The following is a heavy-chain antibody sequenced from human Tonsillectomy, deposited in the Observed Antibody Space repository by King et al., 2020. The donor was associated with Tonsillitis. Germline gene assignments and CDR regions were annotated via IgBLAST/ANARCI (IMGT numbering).Heavy chain of an antibody. J-gene: IGHJ6*04. Sequence: VQLVESGGGVVQPGRSLRLSCAASGFTFSTYGMHWVRQAPGKGLEWVAVISNDASNKYSAGSVKGRFTISRDNSNNTLYLQMNSLRAEDTAVYYCAKDPLCLPAPLGYSYYGMDVWGKGTTVTVSS. CDR1: GFTFSTYG. D-gene: IGHD3-22*01. CDR3: AKDPLCLPAPLGYSYYGMDV. CDR2: ISNDASNK. V-gene: IGHV3-30*18.